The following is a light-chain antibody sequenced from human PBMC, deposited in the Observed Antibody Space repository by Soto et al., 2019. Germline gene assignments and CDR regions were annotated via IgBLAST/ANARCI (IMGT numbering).Light chain of an antibody. V-gene: IGKV3-20*01. CDR2: AAS. Sequence: EIVLTQSPGTLSLSPGEGATLSCRASQSVSSDYIAWYQQKPGQAPRLLIYAASSRDPGIPDRFSGSGSGTDFTRTITILEPEDFAVYYCQQYGGSPLTFGGGTKVELK. J-gene: IGKJ4*01. CDR3: QQYGGSPLT. CDR1: QSVSSDY.